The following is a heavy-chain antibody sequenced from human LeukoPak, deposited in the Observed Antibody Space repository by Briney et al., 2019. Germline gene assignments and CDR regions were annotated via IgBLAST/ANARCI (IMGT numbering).Heavy chain of an antibody. CDR3: ERDRSLSIAAAGFLDY. J-gene: IGHJ4*02. CDR2: ITPSGDNT. D-gene: IGHD6-13*01. CDR1: GFTFSSYD. Sequence: PGGSLRLSCAASGFTFSSYDMTSVRQAPGRWREWASSITPSGDNTYYADSVKGRFTISRDNSKNTLYLQMNSLRAEDTAVYYCERDRSLSIAAAGFLDYWGQGTLVTVSS. V-gene: IGHV3-23*01.